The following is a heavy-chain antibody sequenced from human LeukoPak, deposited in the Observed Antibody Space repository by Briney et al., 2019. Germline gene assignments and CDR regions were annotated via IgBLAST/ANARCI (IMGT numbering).Heavy chain of an antibody. D-gene: IGHD7-27*01. CDR3: ARALGPSYFDY. J-gene: IGHJ4*02. CDR2: IYYSGST. V-gene: IGHV4-30-4*01. Sequence: SQTLSLTCTVSGGSISSGDYYWSWIRQPPGKGLEWIGYIYYSGSTYYNPSLKSRVTISVDTSKNQVSLKLSSVTAADTAVYYCARALGPSYFDYWGQGTLVTVSS. CDR1: GGSISSGDYY.